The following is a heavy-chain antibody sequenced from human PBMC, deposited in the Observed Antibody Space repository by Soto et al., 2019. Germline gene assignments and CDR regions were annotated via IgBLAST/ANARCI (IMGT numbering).Heavy chain of an antibody. D-gene: IGHD3-10*01. CDR1: GFAFSDYY. CDR3: AREGNRFQH. V-gene: IGHV3-11*01. J-gene: IGHJ1*01. CDR2: ISGTGNTI. Sequence: QVLLVESGGGLVQPGGSLRLSCAASGFAFSDYYMSWIRQAPGKGLEWISYISGTGNTIYYADSVMGRFTTCGDNDKSSRYLQMNSLRPEDTAVDYCAREGNRFQHWGQGTLVTVSS.